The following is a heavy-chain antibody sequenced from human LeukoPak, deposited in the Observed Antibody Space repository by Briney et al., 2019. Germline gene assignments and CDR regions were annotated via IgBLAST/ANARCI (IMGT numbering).Heavy chain of an antibody. CDR3: ARGLPQSIAARGGPAGGIDY. CDR2: INHSGST. Sequence: SETLSLTCAVYGGSFSGYYWSWIRRPPGKGLEWIGEINHSGSTNYNPSLKSRVTISVDTSKNQFSLKLSSVTAADTAVYYCARGLPQSIAARGGPAGGIDYWGQGTLVTVSS. D-gene: IGHD6-6*01. J-gene: IGHJ4*02. CDR1: GGSFSGYY. V-gene: IGHV4-34*01.